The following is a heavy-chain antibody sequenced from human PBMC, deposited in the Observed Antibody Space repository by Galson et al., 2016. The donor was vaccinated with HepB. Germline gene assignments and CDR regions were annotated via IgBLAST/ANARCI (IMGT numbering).Heavy chain of an antibody. CDR3: ARSAGYSSGQNWVDP. J-gene: IGHJ5*02. CDR2: IYPGDSDT. Sequence: QSGAEVKKPGESLKISCKGSGYTFAIYWIAWVRQMPGKGLEWMGIIYPGDSDTRYSPSFQGQVTISADKSFSTAYLHWSSLKASDTAMYYCARSAGYSSGQNWVDPWGQGTLVTVSS. D-gene: IGHD6-19*01. V-gene: IGHV5-51*01. CDR1: GYTFAIYW.